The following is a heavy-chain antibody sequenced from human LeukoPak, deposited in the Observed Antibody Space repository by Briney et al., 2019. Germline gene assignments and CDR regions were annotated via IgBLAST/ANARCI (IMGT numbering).Heavy chain of an antibody. CDR3: ARAAERIDPFDY. D-gene: IGHD1-1*01. J-gene: IGHJ4*02. Sequence: RASVKVSCKASGGTFSSYAISWVRQAPGQGLEWMGIINPSGGSTSYAQKFQGRVTMTRDTSTSTVYMELSSLRSEDTAVYYCARAAERIDPFDYWGQGTLVTVSS. CDR2: INPSGGST. V-gene: IGHV1-46*01. CDR1: GGTFSSYA.